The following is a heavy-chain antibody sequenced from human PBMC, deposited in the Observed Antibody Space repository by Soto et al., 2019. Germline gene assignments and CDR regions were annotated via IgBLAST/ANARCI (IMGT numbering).Heavy chain of an antibody. J-gene: IGHJ6*02. Sequence: PSETLSLTCTVSGGSISSGGYYWSWIRQHPGKGLEWIGSIYYSGSTYYNPSLKSRVTISVDTSKNQFSLKLSSVTAADTAVYYCARDAPYYGSGRSWNYYGIDGWRQGTTVAVSS. CDR1: GGSISSGGYY. D-gene: IGHD3-10*01. CDR3: ARDAPYYGSGRSWNYYGIDG. CDR2: IYYSGST. V-gene: IGHV4-31*03.